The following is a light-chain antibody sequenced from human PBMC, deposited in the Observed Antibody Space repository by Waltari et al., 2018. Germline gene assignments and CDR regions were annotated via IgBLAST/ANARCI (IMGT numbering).Light chain of an antibody. CDR2: NVK. J-gene: IGLJ3*02. V-gene: IGLV2-14*03. CDR1: SRDVGGYDY. CDR3: NSYTSSASRV. Sequence: QSALTQPASVSGSPGQSIAIPCTGTSRDVGGYDYVSWYQQHSGKAPKRIIFNVKNRPAGGSSRFSGSKSGNTASLTISGLQAEDEAHYYCNSYTSSASRVFGGGTKLTVL.